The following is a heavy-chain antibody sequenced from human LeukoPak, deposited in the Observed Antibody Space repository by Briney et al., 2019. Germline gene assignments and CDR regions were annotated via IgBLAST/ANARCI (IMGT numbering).Heavy chain of an antibody. V-gene: IGHV3-48*03. CDR2: ISSSGSTI. J-gene: IGHJ4*02. CDR3: AIKSDYGDYLGGDY. Sequence: GGSRRLSCAASGFTFSSYEMNWVRQAPGKGLEWVSYISSSGSTIYYADSVKGRFTISRDNAKNSLYLQMNSLRAEDTAVYYCAIKSDYGDYLGGDYWGQGTLVTVSS. CDR1: GFTFSSYE. D-gene: IGHD4-17*01.